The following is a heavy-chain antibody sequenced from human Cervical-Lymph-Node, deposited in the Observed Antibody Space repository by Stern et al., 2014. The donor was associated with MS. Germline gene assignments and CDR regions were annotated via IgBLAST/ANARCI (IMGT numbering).Heavy chain of an antibody. J-gene: IGHJ5*02. Sequence: VQLVESGGGVVQPGRSLRLSCAASGFTFRSHGMHWVRQAPGKGLEWAAVISYDGSEEYYADSVKGRFTVSRDNPKNTAYLQMNSLRVEDTAVYYCAKGWDTVTTINWFDMWGQGTLVTVSS. D-gene: IGHD4-17*01. CDR2: ISYDGSEE. V-gene: IGHV3-30*18. CDR3: AKGWDTVTTINWFDM. CDR1: GFTFRSHG.